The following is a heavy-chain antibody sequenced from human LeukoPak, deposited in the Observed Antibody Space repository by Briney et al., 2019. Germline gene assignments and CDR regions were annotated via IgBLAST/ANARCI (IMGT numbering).Heavy chain of an antibody. CDR3: AKATATVTTLSAFDY. V-gene: IGHV3-43*01. D-gene: IGHD4-17*01. Sequence: GGSLRLSCAASGFTFDDHTMYWVRQTPGKGLEWVSLINWDGGVTYYMDSVKGRFTISRDNSKNSLYLQMISLRTEGTAMYYCAKATATVTTLSAFDYWGRGTLVTVSS. CDR1: GFTFDDHT. J-gene: IGHJ4*02. CDR2: INWDGGVT.